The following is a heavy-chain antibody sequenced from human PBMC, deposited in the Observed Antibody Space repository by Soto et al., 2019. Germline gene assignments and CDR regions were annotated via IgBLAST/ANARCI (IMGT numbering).Heavy chain of an antibody. V-gene: IGHV3-7*03. CDR2: IKQDGSEK. D-gene: IGHD5-12*01. CDR3: GSSKDGYDAFDI. J-gene: IGHJ3*02. CDR1: GFTFSSYW. Sequence: GGSLRLSCAASGFTFSSYWMSWVRQAPGKGLEWVANIKQDGSEKYYVDSVKGRFTISRDNAKNSLYLQMNSLRAGDTAVYYCGSSKDGYDAFDIWGQGTMVTVSS.